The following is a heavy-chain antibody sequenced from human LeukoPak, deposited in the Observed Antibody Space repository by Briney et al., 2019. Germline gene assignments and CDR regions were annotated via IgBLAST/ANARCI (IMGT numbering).Heavy chain of an antibody. J-gene: IGHJ4*02. CDR1: GFIFSDYY. V-gene: IGHV3-11*04. D-gene: IGHD3-16*02. Sequence: MPGGSLRLSCAASGFIFSDYYMSWLRQAPGKGLEWVSYISAGGTIYYADSVKGRFTISRDNAKNSLYLQMNSLRAEDAAVYYCARFRGGSYRPIFDYWGQGTLVTVSS. CDR3: ARFRGGSYRPIFDY. CDR2: ISAGGTI.